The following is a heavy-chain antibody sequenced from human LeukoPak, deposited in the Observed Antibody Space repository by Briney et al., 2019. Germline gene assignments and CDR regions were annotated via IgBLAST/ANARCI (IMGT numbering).Heavy chain of an antibody. CDR1: GFPFSSYA. CDR2: ISDSGGST. V-gene: IGHV3-64*04. CDR3: ARGYSSRTDY. J-gene: IGHJ4*02. Sequence: GGSLRLSCSASGFPFSSYAMHWVRQAPGKGLEYVSAISDSGGSTYYADSVKGRFTISRDNYKNSLYLQMNSLRAEDTAVYYCARGYSSRTDYWGQGTLVTVSS. D-gene: IGHD6-13*01.